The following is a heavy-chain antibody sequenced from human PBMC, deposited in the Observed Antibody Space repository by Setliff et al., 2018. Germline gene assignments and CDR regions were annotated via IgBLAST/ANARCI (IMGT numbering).Heavy chain of an antibody. CDR2: INSDGSST. CDR1: GFTLSSYW. V-gene: IGHV3-74*01. Sequence: GGSLRLSCAASGFTLSSYWMHWVRQAPGKGLVWVSRINSDGSSTSYADSVKGRFTISRDNAKNTMYLQMNSLRAEDTAVYYCARGPWKHSAYYYYYYMDVWGKGTTVTVSS. J-gene: IGHJ6*03. D-gene: IGHD1-1*01. CDR3: ARGPWKHSAYYYYYYMDV.